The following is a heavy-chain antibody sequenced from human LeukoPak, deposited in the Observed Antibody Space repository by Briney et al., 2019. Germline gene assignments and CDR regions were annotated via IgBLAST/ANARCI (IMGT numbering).Heavy chain of an antibody. J-gene: IGHJ5*02. CDR1: GGSISSGGYY. V-gene: IGHV4-31*03. D-gene: IGHD3-3*01. CDR3: ARDQGSSITIFGVVIRDNWFDP. CDR2: IYYSGST. Sequence: SETLSLTCTVSGGSISSGGYYWSWIRQHPGKGLEWIGYIYYSGSTYYNPSLKSRVTISVDTSENQFSLKLSSVTAADTAVYYCARDQGSSITIFGVVIRDNWFDPWGQGTLVTVSS.